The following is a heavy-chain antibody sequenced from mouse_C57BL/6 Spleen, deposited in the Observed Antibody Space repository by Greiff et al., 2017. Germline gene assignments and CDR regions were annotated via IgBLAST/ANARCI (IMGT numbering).Heavy chain of an antibody. V-gene: IGHV1-64*01. CDR1: GYTFTSYW. CDR3: ARSGYYGSSYWYFDV. CDR2: INPNSGST. J-gene: IGHJ1*03. Sequence: QVQLQQPGAELVKPGASVKLSCKASGYTFTSYWMHWVKQRPGQGLEWIGMINPNSGSTNYNEKFKSKATLTVDKSSSTAYMQLSSLTSEDSAVYYCARSGYYGSSYWYFDVWGTGTTVTVSS. D-gene: IGHD1-1*01.